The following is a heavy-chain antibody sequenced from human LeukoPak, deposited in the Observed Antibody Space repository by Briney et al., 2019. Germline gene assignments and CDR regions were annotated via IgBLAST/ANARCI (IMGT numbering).Heavy chain of an antibody. Sequence: SETLSLTCTVSGGSISSYYWSWIRQPPGKGLEWIGYIYYSGSTNYNPSFKSRVTISVDTSKNQFSLKLSSVTAADTAVYFCARHILPRNHLHYGMDVWGQGTTVTVSS. D-gene: IGHD1-14*01. CDR3: ARHILPRNHLHYGMDV. CDR1: GGSISSYY. CDR2: IYYSGST. J-gene: IGHJ6*02. V-gene: IGHV4-59*08.